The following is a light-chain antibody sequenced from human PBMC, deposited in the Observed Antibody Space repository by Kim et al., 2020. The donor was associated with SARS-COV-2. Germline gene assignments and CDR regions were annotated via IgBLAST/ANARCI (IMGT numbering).Light chain of an antibody. CDR1: QSVSSN. Sequence: EIVMTQSPATLSVSPGERATLSCRASQSVSSNLAWYQQKPGQAPRLLIYGASTRATGIPARFSGSLSGTEFTLTISSLQSEDFAVYYCQQYNNWPPWTFGQGTKVDIK. CDR2: GAS. V-gene: IGKV3-15*01. CDR3: QQYNNWPPWT. J-gene: IGKJ1*01.